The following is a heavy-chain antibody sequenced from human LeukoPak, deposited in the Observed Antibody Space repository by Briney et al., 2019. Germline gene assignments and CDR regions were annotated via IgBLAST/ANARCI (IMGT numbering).Heavy chain of an antibody. D-gene: IGHD2-15*01. CDR1: GGSISGSSYY. V-gene: IGHV4-39*02. Sequence: PSETLSLTCTVSGGSISGSSYYWGWIRQPPGKGLEWIGSIYYSGSTYYNPSLKSRVTISVDTSKNQFSLKLNSVTATDTAVYYCARGYCSGGSCVGYWGQGTLVTVSS. J-gene: IGHJ4*02. CDR3: ARGYCSGGSCVGY. CDR2: IYYSGST.